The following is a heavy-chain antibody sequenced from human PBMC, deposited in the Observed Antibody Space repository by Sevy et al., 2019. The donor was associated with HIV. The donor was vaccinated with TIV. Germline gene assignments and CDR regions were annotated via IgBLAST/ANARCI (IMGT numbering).Heavy chain of an antibody. V-gene: IGHV3-9*01. CDR2: ISWNSGSI. D-gene: IGHD6-19*01. Sequence: GGSLRLSCVASGFTFDDYAMHWVRQAPGKGLEWVSGISWNSGSIGYADSVKGRFTISRDNAKNSLYLQMNSLRAEDTALYYCAKGLGGWFYYFDYWGQGTLVTVSS. CDR3: AKGLGGWFYYFDY. CDR1: GFTFDDYA. J-gene: IGHJ4*02.